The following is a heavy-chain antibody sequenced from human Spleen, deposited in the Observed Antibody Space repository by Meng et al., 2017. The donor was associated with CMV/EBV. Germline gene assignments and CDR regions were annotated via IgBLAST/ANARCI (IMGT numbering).Heavy chain of an antibody. CDR3: AKGLYSKYDSPFDC. J-gene: IGHJ4*02. CDR1: GFTFDDYA. Sequence: SLKISCAASGFTFDDYAMHWVRQVPGKGLEWVSGISWNSGSIGYADSVKGRFTISRDNAKNSLYLQMRSLRAEDMALYYCAKGLYSKYDSPFDCWGQGTLVTVSS. CDR2: ISWNSGSI. V-gene: IGHV3-9*03. D-gene: IGHD4-11*01.